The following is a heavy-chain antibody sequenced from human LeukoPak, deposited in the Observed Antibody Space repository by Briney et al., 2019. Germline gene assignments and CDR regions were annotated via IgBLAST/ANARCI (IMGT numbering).Heavy chain of an antibody. J-gene: IGHJ4*02. CDR1: GGTFSSYA. Sequence: SVKVSCKASGGTFSSYAISWVRQAPGQGLEWMGRIIPILGIANYAQKFQGRVTITADKSTSTAYMELSSLRSEDTAVYYCASTSGSYFEGGSFDYWGQGTLVTVSS. V-gene: IGHV1-69*04. CDR2: IIPILGIA. CDR3: ASTSGSYFEGGSFDY. D-gene: IGHD1-26*01.